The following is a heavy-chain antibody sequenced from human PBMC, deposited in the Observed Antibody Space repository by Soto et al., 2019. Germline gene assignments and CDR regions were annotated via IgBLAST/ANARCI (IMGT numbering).Heavy chain of an antibody. V-gene: IGHV1-69*13. D-gene: IGHD5-18*01. CDR1: GGTFSSYT. J-gene: IGHJ4*02. Sequence: GASVKVSCKASGGTFSSYTISWVRQAPGQGLEWMGGIIPIFGTANYAQKFQGRVTITADESTSTAYMELSSLRSEDTAVYYCARAPVDTAMVPFDYWGQGTLVTVSS. CDR3: ARAPVDTAMVPFDY. CDR2: IIPIFGTA.